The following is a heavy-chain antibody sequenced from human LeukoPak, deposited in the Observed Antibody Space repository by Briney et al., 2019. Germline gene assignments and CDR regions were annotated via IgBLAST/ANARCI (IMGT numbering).Heavy chain of an antibody. CDR1: GFTFSSYG. Sequence: GRSLRLSYAASGFTFSSYGMHWVRQAPGKGLEWVAVIWYDGSNKYYADSVKGRFTISRDNSNNTLYLQMNSLRAEDTAVYYCARGYCSGGSCNYYYGMDVWGQGTTVTVSS. V-gene: IGHV3-33*01. CDR2: IWYDGSNK. J-gene: IGHJ6*02. D-gene: IGHD2-15*01. CDR3: ARGYCSGGSCNYYYGMDV.